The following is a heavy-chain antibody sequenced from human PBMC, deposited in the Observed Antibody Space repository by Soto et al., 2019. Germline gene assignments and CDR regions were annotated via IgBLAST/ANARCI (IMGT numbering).Heavy chain of an antibody. D-gene: IGHD6-25*01. J-gene: IGHJ6*02. V-gene: IGHV3-33*01. Sequence: QVQLVESGGGVVQPGRSLRLSCAASGFTFNNYGMHWVRQAPGKGLEWLAVIWNDGSNNYYANSVKGRFTISRDNSKNTLYLQMNSLRAEDAAVYYWARRQIPPPTRGAANARGGMDVWGQGTKVTVSS. CDR2: IWNDGSNN. CDR3: ARRQIPPPTRGAANARGGMDV. CDR1: GFTFNNYG.